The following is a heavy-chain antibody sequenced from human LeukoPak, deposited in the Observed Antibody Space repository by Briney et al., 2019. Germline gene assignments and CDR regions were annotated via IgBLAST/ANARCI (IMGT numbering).Heavy chain of an antibody. CDR3: ATDAYYYDSSGYSTSVHYFDY. D-gene: IGHD3-22*01. CDR1: GYTFTGYY. V-gene: IGHV1-2*06. Sequence: ASVKVSCKASGYTFTGYYMHWVRQAPGQGLEWMGRINPNRGGTNYAQKFQGRVTMTRDTSISTAYMELSRLRSDDTAVYYCATDAYYYDSSGYSTSVHYFDYWGQGTLVTVSS. J-gene: IGHJ4*02. CDR2: INPNRGGT.